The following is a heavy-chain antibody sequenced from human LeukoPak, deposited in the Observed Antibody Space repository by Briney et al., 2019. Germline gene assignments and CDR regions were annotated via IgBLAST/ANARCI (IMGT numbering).Heavy chain of an antibody. V-gene: IGHV3-11*01. CDR1: GFTFSDYY. J-gene: IGHJ5*02. CDR2: ISSSGSTI. CDR3: ARDLTVTTSGNWFDP. D-gene: IGHD4-17*01. Sequence: GGSLRLSCAASGFTFSDYYMSWLRQAPGKGLEWVSYISSSGSTIYYADSVKGRFTISRDNAKNSLYLQMNSLRAEDTAVYYCARDLTVTTSGNWFDPWGQGTLVTVSS.